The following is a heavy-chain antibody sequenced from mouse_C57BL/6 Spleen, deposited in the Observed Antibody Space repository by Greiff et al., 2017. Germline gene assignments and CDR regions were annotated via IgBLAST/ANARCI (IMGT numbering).Heavy chain of an antibody. CDR3: ARREPHWYFDV. V-gene: IGHV1-26*01. J-gene: IGHJ1*03. CDR2: INPNNGGT. D-gene: IGHD6-1*01. CDR1: GYTFTDYY. Sequence: VQLQQSGPELVKPGASVKISCKASGYTFTDYYMNWVKQSHGKSLEWIGDINPNNGGTSYNQKFKGKATLTVDKSSSTAYMELRSLTSEDSAVYYCARREPHWYFDVWGTGTTVTVSS.